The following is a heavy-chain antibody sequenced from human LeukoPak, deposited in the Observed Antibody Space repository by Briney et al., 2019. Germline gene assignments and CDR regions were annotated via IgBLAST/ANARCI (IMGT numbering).Heavy chain of an antibody. CDR3: ARGPHPHLLGEQQWLVPSFDY. Sequence: PGGSLRLSCEASGFTFSTYAMSWVRQAPGKGLEWVSAISNSATETYYADSVKGRLTISRDNSKNTLYLQMNSLRAEDTAVYYCARGPHPHLLGEQQWLVPSFDYWGQGTLVTVSS. V-gene: IGHV3-23*01. CDR1: GFTFSTYA. J-gene: IGHJ4*02. CDR2: ISNSATET. D-gene: IGHD6-19*01.